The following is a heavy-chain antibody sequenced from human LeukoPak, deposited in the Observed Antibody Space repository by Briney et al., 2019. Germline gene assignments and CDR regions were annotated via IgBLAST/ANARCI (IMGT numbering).Heavy chain of an antibody. J-gene: IGHJ5*02. Sequence: GASVKVSCKASGYTFTGYYMHWVRQAPGQGLEWMGWVSPNSGGSNYAQKFQGRVTMTRDTSISTAYMELSRLRSDDTAVYYCARVLTRLPLPVWGSYRYSWFDPWGQGTLVTVSS. CDR3: ARVLTRLPLPVWGSYRYSWFDP. CDR1: GYTFTGYY. CDR2: VSPNSGGS. D-gene: IGHD3-16*02. V-gene: IGHV1-2*02.